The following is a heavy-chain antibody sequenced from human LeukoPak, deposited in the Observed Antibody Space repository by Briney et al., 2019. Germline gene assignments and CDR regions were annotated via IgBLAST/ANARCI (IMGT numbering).Heavy chain of an antibody. CDR2: IYTSGST. Sequence: SETLSLTCTVSGGSISSYYWSWIRQPAGKGLEWIGRIYTSGSTNYNPSLKSRVTMSVDTSKNQFSLKLSSVTAVDTAVYYCARDTSTVGAPRYDYWGQGTLVTVSS. D-gene: IGHD4-23*01. CDR3: ARDTSTVGAPRYDY. CDR1: GGSISSYY. J-gene: IGHJ4*02. V-gene: IGHV4-4*07.